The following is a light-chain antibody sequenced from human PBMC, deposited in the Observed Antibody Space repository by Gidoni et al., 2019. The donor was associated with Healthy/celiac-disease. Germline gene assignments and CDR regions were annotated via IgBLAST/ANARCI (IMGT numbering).Light chain of an antibody. CDR2: GAS. CDR1: QSVSSN. CDR3: QQYNNWPLT. Sequence: ELVMTQSPATLSVSPGERATLSCRASQSVSSNFAWYQQNPGQAPRLLVYGASHRATGSPARFSGSVSGTVFTLTILSLQSEDFAVYYCQQYNNWPLTFGQGTRLEMK. V-gene: IGKV3-15*01. J-gene: IGKJ5*01.